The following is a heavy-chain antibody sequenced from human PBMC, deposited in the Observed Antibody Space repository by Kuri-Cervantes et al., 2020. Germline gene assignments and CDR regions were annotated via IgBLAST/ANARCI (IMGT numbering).Heavy chain of an antibody. V-gene: IGHV4-38-2*01. CDR2: THLGDNT. J-gene: IGHJ4*02. D-gene: IGHD6-13*01. CDR1: GYSISSGYY. Sequence: SETLSLTCAVSGYSISSGYYWGWIRQPLGKGLEWIVTTHLGDNTYHNPSLQSRVTASIDTSKNQFSLRLSSVTAADTAVYYCARDSSWYIYWGQGALVTVSS. CDR3: ARDSSWYIY.